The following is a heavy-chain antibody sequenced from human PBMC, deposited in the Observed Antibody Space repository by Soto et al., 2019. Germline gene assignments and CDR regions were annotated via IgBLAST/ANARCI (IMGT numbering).Heavy chain of an antibody. J-gene: IGHJ4*02. CDR3: AREEWNGQIDY. D-gene: IGHD1-1*01. CDR2: INHSGST. CDR1: GGSFSGYY. V-gene: IGHV4-34*01. Sequence: SETLSLTCAVYGGSFSGYYWNWIRQPPGKGLEWIGEINHSGSTNYNPSLKSRVTISLDTSKNQFSLKLSSVTAADTAVYYCAREEWNGQIDYWGQGTLVTVSS.